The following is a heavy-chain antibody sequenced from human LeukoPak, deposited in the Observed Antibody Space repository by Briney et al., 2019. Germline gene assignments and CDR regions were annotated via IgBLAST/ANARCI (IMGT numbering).Heavy chain of an antibody. CDR1: GFTFSSYA. J-gene: IGHJ4*02. CDR3: AKDGSSGWPYYFDY. Sequence: GSLRLSCAASGFTFSSYAMTWVRQAPGKGLEWVSAISGSGGTTYYADSVKGRFTISRDNSKNTLYLQMNSLRAEDTAIYYCAKDGSSGWPYYFDYWGQGTLVTVSS. CDR2: ISGSGGTT. V-gene: IGHV3-23*01. D-gene: IGHD6-19*01.